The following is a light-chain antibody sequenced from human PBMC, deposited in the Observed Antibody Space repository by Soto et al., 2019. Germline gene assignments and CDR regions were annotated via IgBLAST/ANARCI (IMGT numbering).Light chain of an antibody. Sequence: DFVMTQSPLSLSVTPGEPASISCRSSQSLLHSNGYTYLEWYLQKPGQSPQLLIYLGSNRASGVPDRFSGSGSGTYFTLTIRRVEADDVGLYYCMQPRQTWTFGQGTKVEIK. J-gene: IGKJ1*01. CDR3: MQPRQTWT. CDR1: QSLLHSNGYTY. CDR2: LGS. V-gene: IGKV2-28*01.